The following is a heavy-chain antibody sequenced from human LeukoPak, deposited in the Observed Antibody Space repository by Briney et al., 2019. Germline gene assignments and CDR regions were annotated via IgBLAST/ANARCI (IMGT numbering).Heavy chain of an antibody. CDR2: INPNSGGT. J-gene: IGHJ3*02. D-gene: IGHD3-3*01. CDR1: GYTFTGYY. CDR3: ARMRLESLSFLEWLNRSGGAFDI. Sequence: ASVKVSCKASGYTFTGYYMHWVRQAPGQGLEWMGWINPNSGGTNYAQKFQGRVTMTRDTSISTAYMGLSRLRSDDTAVYYCARMRLESLSFLEWLNRSGGAFDIWGQGTMVTVSS. V-gene: IGHV1-2*02.